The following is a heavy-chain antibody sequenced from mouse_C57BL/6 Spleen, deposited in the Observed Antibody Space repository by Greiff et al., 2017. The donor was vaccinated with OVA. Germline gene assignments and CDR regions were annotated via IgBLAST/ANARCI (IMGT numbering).Heavy chain of an antibody. V-gene: IGHV1-18*01. D-gene: IGHD2-1*01. J-gene: IGHJ3*01. CDR3: ARFDYGNFWFAD. CDR2: INPNNGGT. Sequence: EVQLQQSGPELVKPGASVKIPCKASGYTFTDYNMDWVKQSHGQSLEWIGDINPNNGGTIYNQKFKGKATLTVDKSSSTAYMELRSLTSEDTAVYYCARFDYGNFWFADWGQGTLVTVSA. CDR1: GYTFTDYN.